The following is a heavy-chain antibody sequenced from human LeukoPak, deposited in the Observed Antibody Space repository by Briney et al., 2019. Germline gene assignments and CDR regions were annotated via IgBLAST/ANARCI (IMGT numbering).Heavy chain of an antibody. CDR2: IYYSRTT. CDR3: ASNSGSDWGAFDI. D-gene: IGHD5-12*01. Sequence: PSETLSLTCTVSGGSISSYYWSWIRQPPGKGLEWVGYIYYSRTTNYNPSLKGRVTILVNTSKNQVSLRLSSVTAADTAVYYCASNSGSDWGAFDIWGQGTMVTVSS. V-gene: IGHV4-59*01. J-gene: IGHJ3*02. CDR1: GGSISSYY.